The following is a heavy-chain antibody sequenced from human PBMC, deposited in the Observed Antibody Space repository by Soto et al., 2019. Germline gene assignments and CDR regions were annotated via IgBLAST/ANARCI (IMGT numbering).Heavy chain of an antibody. Sequence: QVQLVESGGGVVQPGRSLRLSCAASGFTFSSYAMHWVRQAPGKGLEWVAVISYDGSNKYYADSVKGRFTIYRDNSKNTLYLQMNSLRAEDTAVYYCARDLNRGLFWFDPWGQGTLVTVSS. CDR2: ISYDGSNK. V-gene: IGHV3-30-3*01. D-gene: IGHD3-9*01. CDR3: ARDLNRGLFWFDP. J-gene: IGHJ5*02. CDR1: GFTFSSYA.